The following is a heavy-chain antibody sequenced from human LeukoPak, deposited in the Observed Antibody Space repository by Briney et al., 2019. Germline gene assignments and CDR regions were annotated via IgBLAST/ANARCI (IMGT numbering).Heavy chain of an antibody. CDR2: IYPGDSDT. CDR1: GYSFTSYW. CDR3: ARLAMVRGVIVSLDY. V-gene: IGHV5-51*01. J-gene: IGHJ4*02. Sequence: GESLKISCKGSGYSFTSYWIGWVRQMPGKGLEWMGIIYPGDSDTRYSPSFQGQVTISADKSISTAYLQWSSLKASDTAMYYCARLAMVRGVIVSLDYWGQGTLVTVSS. D-gene: IGHD3-10*01.